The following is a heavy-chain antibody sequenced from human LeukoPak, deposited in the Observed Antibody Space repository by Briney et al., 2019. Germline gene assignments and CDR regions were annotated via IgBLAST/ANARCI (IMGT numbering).Heavy chain of an antibody. CDR3: ARVFLPDTSWPLIDY. D-gene: IGHD2-2*02. J-gene: IGHJ4*02. CDR2: ICSSSSYI. V-gene: IGHV3-21*01. Sequence: GGSLTLSCAVSGFTFSSYSMNWVRQAPGKGLEWVSSICSSSSYIYYAASVKGRFTISRDNSTISLYLQLNSLRAEDTAVYYCARVFLPDTSWPLIDYWGQGTLVTVSS. CDR1: GFTFSSYS.